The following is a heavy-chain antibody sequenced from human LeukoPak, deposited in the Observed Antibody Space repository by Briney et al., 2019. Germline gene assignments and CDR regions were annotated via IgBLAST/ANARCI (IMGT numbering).Heavy chain of an antibody. CDR3: ASPVWGSTVDYYYYMDV. CDR1: GFTFSSYS. V-gene: IGHV3-21*01. CDR2: ISSSSSYI. J-gene: IGHJ6*03. Sequence: PGGSLRLSCAASGFTFSSYSMDWVRQAPGKGLEWVSSISSSSSYIYYADSVKGRFTISRDNAKNSLYLQMNSLRAEDTAVYYCASPVWGSTVDYYYYMDVWGKGTTVTVSS. D-gene: IGHD4-23*01.